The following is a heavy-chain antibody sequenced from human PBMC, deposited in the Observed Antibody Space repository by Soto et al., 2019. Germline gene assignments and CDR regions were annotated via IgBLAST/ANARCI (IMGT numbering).Heavy chain of an antibody. CDR2: INPNSGGT. Sequence: QVQLVQSGAEVKKPGASVKVSCKASGYTFTGYYMHWVRQAPGQGLERMGWINPNSGGTNYDQKFQCWGTMPRHTSISTAYMELSRLRSDDTAVYYCASRYDYGDYGGAFDIWGQGTMVTVSS. J-gene: IGHJ3*02. D-gene: IGHD4-17*01. CDR1: GYTFTGYY. CDR3: ASRYDYGDYGGAFDI. V-gene: IGHV1-2*04.